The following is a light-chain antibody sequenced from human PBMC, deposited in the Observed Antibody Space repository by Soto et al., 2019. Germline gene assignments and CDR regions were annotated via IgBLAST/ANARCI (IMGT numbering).Light chain of an antibody. V-gene: IGKV1-5*03. Sequence: DIQMTQSPSTLSASVGDRVTITCRASQSISSGLAWYQQKPGKAPKLLIYKASSLESGVPSRFSGSGSGTEFTLTISSLQPDDFATYYCQKYNSAPWTFGQGTKVEIK. CDR1: QSISSG. J-gene: IGKJ1*01. CDR2: KAS. CDR3: QKYNSAPWT.